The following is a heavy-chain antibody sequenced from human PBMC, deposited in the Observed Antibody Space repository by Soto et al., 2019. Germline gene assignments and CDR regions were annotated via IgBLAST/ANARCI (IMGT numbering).Heavy chain of an antibody. D-gene: IGHD6-6*01. CDR3: MSWDASSSAEQ. Sequence: EEQLVESGGGLVQPGGSLELSCAASGFTLSDSSVNWVRQASGKGLEWVGRIASKTESEATVYAASVKGRITVARDDSKNTVYLQMGSLKTEDTAVYYCMSWDASSSAEQWGQGALVTVSS. J-gene: IGHJ4*02. V-gene: IGHV3-73*02. CDR2: IASKTESEAT. CDR1: GFTLSDSS.